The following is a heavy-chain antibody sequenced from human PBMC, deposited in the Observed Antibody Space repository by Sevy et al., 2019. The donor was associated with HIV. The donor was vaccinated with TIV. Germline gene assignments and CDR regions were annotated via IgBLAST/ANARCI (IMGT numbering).Heavy chain of an antibody. V-gene: IGHV3-33*08. Sequence: GGSLRLSCAASGFTVSSNYMSWVRQAPGKGLEWVAMIWYDGSSKDYAESVKGRFAISRDNSQNTAFLQMNSLRAEDTGVYYCATNMVHAGAYDSYFNFWGQGSLVTVSS. CDR2: IWYDGSSK. CDR3: ATNMVHAGAYDSYFNF. J-gene: IGHJ4*02. D-gene: IGHD3-10*01. CDR1: GFTVSSNY.